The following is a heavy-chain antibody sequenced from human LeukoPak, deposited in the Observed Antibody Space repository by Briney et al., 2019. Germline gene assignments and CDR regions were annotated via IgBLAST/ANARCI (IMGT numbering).Heavy chain of an antibody. Sequence: SETLSLTCTVSGGSISSSSDYWGWIRQAPGKGLEWIGSIYYHENTYYNSSLKSRVTISVDTSKNQFSLKLNSVTAADTAVYFCARDKGTSYLSSFDYWGQGTLVTVSS. CDR2: IYYHENT. CDR1: GGSISSSSDY. CDR3: ARDKGTSYLSSFDY. J-gene: IGHJ4*02. D-gene: IGHD6-6*01. V-gene: IGHV4-39*02.